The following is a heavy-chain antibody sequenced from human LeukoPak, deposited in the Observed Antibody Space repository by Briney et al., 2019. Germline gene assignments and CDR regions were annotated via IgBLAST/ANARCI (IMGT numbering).Heavy chain of an antibody. CDR2: MNPNSGNT. J-gene: IGHJ6*03. D-gene: IGHD2/OR15-2a*01. Sequence: ASVKVSCKASGYTFTSYDIYWVRQATGQGLEWMGWMNPNSGNTGYAQKFQGRVTMTRNTSISTAYMELSSLRSEDTAVYYCASSFLPRYYYYYMDVWGKGTTVTVSS. V-gene: IGHV1-8*01. CDR1: GYTFTSYD. CDR3: ASSFLPRYYYYYMDV.